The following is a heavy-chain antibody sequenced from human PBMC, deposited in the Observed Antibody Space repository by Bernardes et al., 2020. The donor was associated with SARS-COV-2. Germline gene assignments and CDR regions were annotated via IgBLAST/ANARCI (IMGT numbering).Heavy chain of an antibody. CDR3: ARDSGGYGVRGDY. CDR2: IYYSGST. J-gene: IGHJ4*02. V-gene: IGHV4-30-4*01. D-gene: IGHD3-10*01. Sequence: SETLSLTCTVSGGSISSGDYYWSWIRQPPGKGLEWIGYIYYSGSTYYNPSLKSRVTISVDTSKNQFSLKLSSVTAADTAVYYCARDSGGYGVRGDYWGQGTLVTVSS. CDR1: GGSISSGDYY.